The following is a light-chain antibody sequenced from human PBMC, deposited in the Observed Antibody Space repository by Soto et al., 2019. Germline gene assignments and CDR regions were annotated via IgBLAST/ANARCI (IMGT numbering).Light chain of an antibody. Sequence: EIVMTQSPATLSVSPGERATLSFRASQSVTSSLAWYQQEPGQAPRLLIYGASTRATGIPARFSGSGSGTEFTLTISSLEPEDFAVYYCQQYNNWPPITFGQGTRLEIK. CDR2: GAS. CDR3: QQYNNWPPIT. CDR1: QSVTSS. V-gene: IGKV3-15*01. J-gene: IGKJ5*01.